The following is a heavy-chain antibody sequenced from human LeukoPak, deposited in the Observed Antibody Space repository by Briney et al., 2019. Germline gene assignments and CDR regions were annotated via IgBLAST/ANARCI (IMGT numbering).Heavy chain of an antibody. Sequence: GGSLRLSCVVSGFTFNTYAMSWVRQAPGKGLEWVSSITSLSEYIYYADSVEGRFTISRDNAKNSLYLQMNSLRVEDTALYYCVTFPSGITASIYYFDWWGQGTLVTVSS. CDR2: ITSLSEYI. CDR3: VTFPSGITASIYYFDW. CDR1: GFTFNTYA. V-gene: IGHV3-21*01. J-gene: IGHJ4*02. D-gene: IGHD1/OR15-1a*01.